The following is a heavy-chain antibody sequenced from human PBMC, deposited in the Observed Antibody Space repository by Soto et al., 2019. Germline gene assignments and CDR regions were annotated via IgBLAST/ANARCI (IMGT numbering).Heavy chain of an antibody. J-gene: IGHJ2*01. CDR1: GGTFSSCT. D-gene: IGHD5-12*01. CDR2: IIPIFGTA. Sequence: QVQLVQSGAEVKKPGSSVTVSCKASGGTFSSCTISWVRQAPGQGLEWMGGIIPIFGTANYAQKFQGRVTITADESTSTAYMELSSLSSEDTAVYYCARGNHRWLQLWYFDLWGRGTLVTVSS. CDR3: ARGNHRWLQLWYFDL. V-gene: IGHV1-69*12.